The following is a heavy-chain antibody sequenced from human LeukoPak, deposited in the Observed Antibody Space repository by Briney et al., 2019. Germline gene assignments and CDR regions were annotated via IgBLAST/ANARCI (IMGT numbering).Heavy chain of an antibody. Sequence: GESLKISCKGSGYCLTSYWIGWVRQMPGKGLEWMGIIYPGDSDTRYSPSFQGQVTISGDKSISTAYLQWSMLKDSVTAMYYCTSRLSYDADAFDIWGQGTMVTVSS. D-gene: IGHD5-12*01. V-gene: IGHV5-51*01. J-gene: IGHJ3*02. CDR2: IYPGDSDT. CDR3: TSRLSYDADAFDI. CDR1: GYCLTSYW.